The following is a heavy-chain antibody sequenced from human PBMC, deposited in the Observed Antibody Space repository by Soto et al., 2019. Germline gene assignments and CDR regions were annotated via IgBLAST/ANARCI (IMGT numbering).Heavy chain of an antibody. CDR2: IYPGDSDT. CDR1: GYSFSNFW. J-gene: IGHJ4*02. V-gene: IGHV5-51*01. CDR3: ARGKALCFDS. Sequence: PGGSLKITCKASGYSFSNFWIVWVRQMPGKVLEWRWVIYPGDSDTRDSPYFQGQVPISADKSLSTAYLHWNSLQASDTSIYYGARGKALCFDSWGQGTLVTVSS.